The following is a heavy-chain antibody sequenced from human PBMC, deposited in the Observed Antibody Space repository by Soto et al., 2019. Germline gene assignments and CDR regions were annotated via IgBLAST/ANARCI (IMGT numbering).Heavy chain of an antibody. V-gene: IGHV3-74*01. J-gene: IGHJ5*02. CDR3: ARDGAYSSGWYPNNWFDP. CDR2: INSDGSST. Sequence: GGSLRLSCTASGFTFSSYWMHWVRQAPGKGLVWVSRINSDGSSTSYADSVKGRFTISRDNAKNTLYLQMNSLRAEDTAVYYCARDGAYSSGWYPNNWFDPWGQGTLGTVSS. CDR1: GFTFSSYW. D-gene: IGHD6-19*01.